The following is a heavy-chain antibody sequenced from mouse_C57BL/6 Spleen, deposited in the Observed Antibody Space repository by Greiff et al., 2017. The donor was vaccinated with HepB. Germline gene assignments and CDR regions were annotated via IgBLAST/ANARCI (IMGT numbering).Heavy chain of an antibody. J-gene: IGHJ3*01. CDR2: INPNNGGT. D-gene: IGHD3-2*02. Sequence: VQLQQSGPELVKPGASVKISCKASGYTFTDYYMNWVKQSHGKSLEWIGDINPNNGGTSYNQKFKGKATLTVDKSSSTAYMELRSLTSEDSAVYYCARRGQLRLRGFAYWGQGTLVTVSA. V-gene: IGHV1-26*01. CDR1: GYTFTDYY. CDR3: ARRGQLRLRGFAY.